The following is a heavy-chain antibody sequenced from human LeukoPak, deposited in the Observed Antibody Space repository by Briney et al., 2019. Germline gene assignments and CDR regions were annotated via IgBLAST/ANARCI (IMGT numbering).Heavy chain of an antibody. V-gene: IGHV4-39*01. Sequence: SETLSLTCTVSGGSISSSGYYWGWIRQPPGKGLEWIGSIYYSGSGRTYYNPSLKSRVTISVGTSKNQFSLKLSSVTAADTAVFYCARHPSSGWTFFDYWGQGTLVTVSS. CDR3: ARHPSSGWTFFDY. CDR2: IYYSGSGRT. J-gene: IGHJ4*02. CDR1: GGSISSSGYY. D-gene: IGHD6-19*01.